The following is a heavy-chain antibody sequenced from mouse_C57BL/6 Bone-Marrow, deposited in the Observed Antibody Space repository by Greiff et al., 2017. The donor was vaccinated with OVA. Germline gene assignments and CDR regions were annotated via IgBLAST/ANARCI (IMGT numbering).Heavy chain of an antibody. CDR2: IDPSDSYT. D-gene: IGHD1-1*01. CDR1: GYTFTSYW. Sequence: QVQLQQPGAELVRPGTSVKLSCKASGYTFTSYWMHWVKQRPGQGLEWIGVIDPSDSYTNYNQKFKGKATLTVDTSSSTAYMQLSSLTSEDSAVYYCAREGNYYGSSLVSWFAYWGQGTLVTVSA. V-gene: IGHV1-59*01. J-gene: IGHJ3*01. CDR3: AREGNYYGSSLVSWFAY.